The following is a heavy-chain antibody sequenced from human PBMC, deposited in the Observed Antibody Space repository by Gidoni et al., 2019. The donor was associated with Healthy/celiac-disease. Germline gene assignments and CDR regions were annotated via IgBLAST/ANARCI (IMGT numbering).Heavy chain of an antibody. CDR2: ISSSGSTI. D-gene: IGHD1-26*01. V-gene: IGHV3-48*03. CDR3: ARGEWELDDAFDI. CDR1: GFTFSSYE. J-gene: IGHJ3*02. Sequence: EVQLVESGGGLVQPGGSLRLSCAASGFTFSSYEMNWVRQAPGKGLEWVSYISSSGSTIYYADSVKGRFTISRDNAKNSLYLQMNSLRAEDTAVYYCARGEWELDDAFDIWGQGTMVTVSS.